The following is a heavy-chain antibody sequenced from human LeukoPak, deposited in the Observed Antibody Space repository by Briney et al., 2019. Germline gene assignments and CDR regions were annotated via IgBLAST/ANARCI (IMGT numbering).Heavy chain of an antibody. V-gene: IGHV4-38-2*02. J-gene: IGHJ5*02. D-gene: IGHD6-19*01. CDR3: AAGIAVAGTSRANWFDP. CDR2: MYHSGST. Sequence: SETLSLTCTVSGYSISSGHYWGWIRQPPGKGLEWIGSMYHSGSTYYNPPLKSRVTISVDTSKNQFSLKLSSVTAADTAVYYCAAGIAVAGTSRANWFDPWGQGTLVTVSS. CDR1: GYSISSGHY.